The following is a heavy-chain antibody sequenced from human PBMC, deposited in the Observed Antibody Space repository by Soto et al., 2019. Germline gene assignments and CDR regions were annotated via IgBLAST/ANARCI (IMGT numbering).Heavy chain of an antibody. Sequence: QVHLVQSGAEVRKPGASVKVYCKASGYTFSSYAMHWVRQAPGQRLEWMGWINAGYGNTKSSQKFKDRFTIYRDTSASTAYMELTSLRSEDTAVYYCARDTGDGTFDFWGQGTLVTVSS. V-gene: IGHV1-3*01. CDR1: GYTFSSYA. CDR3: ARDTGDGTFDF. J-gene: IGHJ4*02. D-gene: IGHD7-27*01. CDR2: INAGYGNT.